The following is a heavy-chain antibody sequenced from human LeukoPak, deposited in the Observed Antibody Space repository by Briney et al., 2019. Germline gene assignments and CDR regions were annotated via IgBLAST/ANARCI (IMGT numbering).Heavy chain of an antibody. V-gene: IGHV3-23*01. CDR1: GFTFDSYA. CDR3: AKTDRYSGSYGAFDI. CDR2: ISGGGGTT. D-gene: IGHD1-26*01. J-gene: IGHJ3*02. Sequence: AGGSLRLSCAASGFTFDSYAMTWVRQAPGRGLEWVSAISGGGGTTYYADSVKGRFTISRDNSKNTLYLQMNSLRAEDTAVYYCAKTDRYSGSYGAFDIWGQGTMVTVSS.